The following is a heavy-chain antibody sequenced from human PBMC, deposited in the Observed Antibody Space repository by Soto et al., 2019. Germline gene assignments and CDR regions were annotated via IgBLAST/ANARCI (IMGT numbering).Heavy chain of an antibody. J-gene: IGHJ4*02. D-gene: IGHD3-3*01. CDR2: TYNNGRP. CDR3: ARGSVYDFWSGLFD. CDR1: GASISRGDYY. V-gene: IGHV4-30-4*01. Sequence: QVQLQESGPGLVKPSQTLSLTCTVSGASISRGDYYWNGIRQSPGKGLAWIGNTYNNGRPNYNPSLKSRVTISGDSSKNQFALRLSSLSAADTAVYYCARGSVYDFWSGLFDWGQGTLVTVSS.